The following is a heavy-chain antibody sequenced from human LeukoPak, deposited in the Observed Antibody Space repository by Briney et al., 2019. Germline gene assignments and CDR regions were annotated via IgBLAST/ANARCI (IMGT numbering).Heavy chain of an antibody. CDR2: IYHTGTT. V-gene: IGHV4-38-2*02. Sequence: SETLPLTCIVSGYSIRNGYYWGCIRQPPGKGLEWIGSIYHTGTTSYNPSLKSRVTISVDTSKNQFSLRLTSVTAADTAVYFCARVRGDYVGWFDPWGQGTLVTVSS. CDR3: ARVRGDYVGWFDP. CDR1: GYSIRNGYY. D-gene: IGHD2-21*01. J-gene: IGHJ5*02.